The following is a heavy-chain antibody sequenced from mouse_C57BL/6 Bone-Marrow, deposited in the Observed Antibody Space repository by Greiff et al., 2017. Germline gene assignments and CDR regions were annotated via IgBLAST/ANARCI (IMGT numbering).Heavy chain of an antibody. CDR1: GYTFTSYW. V-gene: IGHV1-55*01. CDR2: IYPGSGST. CDR3: SRESYSNYDAWLAY. J-gene: IGHJ3*01. D-gene: IGHD2-5*01. Sequence: QVQLQQPGAELVKPGASVKMSCKASGYTFTSYWITWVKQRPGQGLEWIGDIYPGSGSTNYNEKFKSKATLTVDTSSSTAYMQLSSLTSEDSAVYDWSRESYSNYDAWLAYWGQGTLVTAAA.